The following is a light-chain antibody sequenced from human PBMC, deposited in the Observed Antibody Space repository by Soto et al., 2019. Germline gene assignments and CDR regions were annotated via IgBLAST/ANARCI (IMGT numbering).Light chain of an antibody. CDR1: QRVSGSS. V-gene: IGKV3-20*01. J-gene: IGKJ4*01. Sequence: EIVLTQSPGTLSLSPGEGATLSCRASQRVSGSSLAWYQQKPGQAPRLLIYGASSRATGIPDRFSGSGSGTDFTLTISSLEPEDFAVYYCQQYVTLPLPFGGGTKVQIK. CDR2: GAS. CDR3: QQYVTLPLP.